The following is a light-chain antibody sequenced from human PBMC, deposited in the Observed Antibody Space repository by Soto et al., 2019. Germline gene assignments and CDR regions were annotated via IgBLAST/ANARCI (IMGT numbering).Light chain of an antibody. V-gene: IGKV3-15*01. CDR1: QSVSSK. CDR3: QQYNTWPYT. J-gene: IGKJ2*01. Sequence: EIVMTQSPATLSVSPGERATLSCRASQSVSSKLVWYQQKPGQAPRLLIYGASSRATDIPARFSASASGTEFTLTISSLQSEDFAVYYCQQYNTWPYTFGQGTKLAIK. CDR2: GAS.